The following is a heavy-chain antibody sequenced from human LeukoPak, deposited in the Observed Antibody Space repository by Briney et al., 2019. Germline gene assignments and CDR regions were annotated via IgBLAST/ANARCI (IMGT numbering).Heavy chain of an antibody. CDR3: ATTSIAARRGYYYYYMDV. J-gene: IGHJ6*03. D-gene: IGHD6-6*01. Sequence: ASVKVSCKVSGYTLTELSMHWVRQAPGKGLEWMGGFDPEDGETIYAQEFQGRVTMTEDTSTDTAYMELSSLRSEDTAVYYCATTSIAARRGYYYYYMDVWGKGTTVTVSS. CDR2: FDPEDGET. CDR1: GYTLTELS. V-gene: IGHV1-24*01.